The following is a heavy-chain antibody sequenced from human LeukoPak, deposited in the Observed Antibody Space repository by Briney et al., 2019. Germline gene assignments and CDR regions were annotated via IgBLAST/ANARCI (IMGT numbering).Heavy chain of an antibody. Sequence: PGGSLRLSCAASGFTFSKYAMTWVRQAPGKGLEWVSTISGSATSTYYADSVKGRFTISRDNSKNTLYLQMNSLRADDTAVYYCAKDPMGGYYSLKDYFDYWGQGTLVTVSS. CDR1: GFTFSKYA. D-gene: IGHD3-3*01. CDR2: ISGSATST. V-gene: IGHV3-23*01. J-gene: IGHJ4*02. CDR3: AKDPMGGYYSLKDYFDY.